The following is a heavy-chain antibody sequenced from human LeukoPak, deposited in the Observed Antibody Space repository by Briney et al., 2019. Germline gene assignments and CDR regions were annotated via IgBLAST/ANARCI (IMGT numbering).Heavy chain of an antibody. CDR3: ARVSFFFLPSLAHYYYMDV. Sequence: ASVKVSCKASGYTFTGYYMHWVRQAPGQGLEWMGWINPNSGGTNYAQKFQGRVTMTRDTSISTAYMELSRLRSDDTAVYYCARVSFFFLPSLAHYYYMDVWGKGTTVTVSS. CDR2: INPNSGGT. D-gene: IGHD3-16*02. CDR1: GYTFTGYY. J-gene: IGHJ6*03. V-gene: IGHV1-2*02.